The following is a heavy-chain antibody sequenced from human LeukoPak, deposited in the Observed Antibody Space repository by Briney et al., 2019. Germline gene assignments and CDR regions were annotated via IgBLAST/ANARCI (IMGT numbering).Heavy chain of an antibody. CDR2: ISYDGSNK. CDR1: GFTFSSYA. J-gene: IGHJ3*02. CDR3: ARAAYYDILTGYRRYDAFDI. V-gene: IGHV3-30*04. D-gene: IGHD3-9*01. Sequence: GGSLRLSCAASGFTFSSYAMHWVRQAPGKGLEWVAVISYDGSNKYYADSVKGRFTISRDNSKNTLYLQMNSLRAEDTAVYYCARAAYYDILTGYRRYDAFDIWGQGTMVTVSS.